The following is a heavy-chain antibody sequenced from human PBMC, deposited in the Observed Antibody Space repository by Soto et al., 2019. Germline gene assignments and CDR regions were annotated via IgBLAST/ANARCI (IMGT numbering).Heavy chain of an antibody. CDR3: AKDLLRRYYETSAYYFDY. Sequence: GGSLRLSCAASGFTFSGYAMSWVRQSPGKGLEWVSSISLTDGGSTYYADSGKGRFTISRDNSKNTLYLQMNSLRAEDTAVYYCAKDLLRRYYETSAYYFDYWGQGALVTGSS. CDR1: GFTFSGYA. CDR2: ISLTDGGST. D-gene: IGHD3-10*01. J-gene: IGHJ4*01. V-gene: IGHV3-23*01.